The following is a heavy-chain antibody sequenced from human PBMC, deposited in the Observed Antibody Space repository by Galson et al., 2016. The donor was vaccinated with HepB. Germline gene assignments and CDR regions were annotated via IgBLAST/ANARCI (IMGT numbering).Heavy chain of an antibody. CDR3: ARLRVLFPPRGMDV. CDR2: MNHSGST. V-gene: IGHV4-39*07. J-gene: IGHJ6*02. Sequence: SETLSLTCTVSGGSISSSSYYWGWIRQPPGKGLAWIGEMNHSGSTNYNSSLKSRVTISVDTSKNQFSLKLSSVTAADTAVYYCARLRVLFPPRGMDVWGQGTTVTVSS. CDR1: GGSISSSSYY. D-gene: IGHD3-10*02.